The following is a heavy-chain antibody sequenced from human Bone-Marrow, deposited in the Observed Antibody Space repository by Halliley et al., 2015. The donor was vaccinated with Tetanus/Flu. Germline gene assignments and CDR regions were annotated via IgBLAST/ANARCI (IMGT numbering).Heavy chain of an antibody. CDR3: ARRQHYYGNNGYYLDH. J-gene: IGHJ4*02. V-gene: IGHV5-51*01. CDR1: EHDFVSYW. CDR2: IYPGDSDT. Sequence: VQLVQSGAEVKKLGESLKISCKGSEHDFVSYWIAWVRQMPGKGLEWMGLIYPGDSDTYYSPSFQGQVTISADRSASTVYLQWSSLKASDTAVYYCARRQHYYGNNGYYLDHWGQGTLVTVSS. D-gene: IGHD3-22*01.